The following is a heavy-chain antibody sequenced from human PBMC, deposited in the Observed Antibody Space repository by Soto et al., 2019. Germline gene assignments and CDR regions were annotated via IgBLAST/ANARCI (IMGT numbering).Heavy chain of an antibody. D-gene: IGHD4-17*01. CDR2: IYYTGGT. Sequence: SETLSLTCTVSGGSITTGYFWGWIRQPPGKGLEWIGHIYYTGGTYYNPSLKSRVTISVDRSKSQFSLKLSSVTAADTAVYYCSRLMTTVTTFDQWGQGTLVTVSS. CDR1: GGSITTGYF. J-gene: IGHJ4*02. CDR3: SRLMTTVTTFDQ. V-gene: IGHV4-39*01.